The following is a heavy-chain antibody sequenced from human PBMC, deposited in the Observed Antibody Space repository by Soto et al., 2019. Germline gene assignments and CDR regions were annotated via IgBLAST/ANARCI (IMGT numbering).Heavy chain of an antibody. J-gene: IGHJ6*04. D-gene: IGHD6-19*01. CDR1: GGTFSNYA. Sequence: QVQLVQSGAEVKKPGSSVKVSCKVSGGTFSNYAIDWVRLAPGHGLEWMGGIVPIFGKTSYTQKFQGRATIVEADSTATAYLEMSSLRSEATALYYCARVEAVAGLYSYDGLDVGGKGTAVTVSS. V-gene: IGHV1-69*12. CDR3: ARVEAVAGLYSYDGLDV. CDR2: IVPIFGKT.